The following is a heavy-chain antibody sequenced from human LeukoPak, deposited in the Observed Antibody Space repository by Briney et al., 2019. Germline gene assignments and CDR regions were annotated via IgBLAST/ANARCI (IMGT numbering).Heavy chain of an antibody. CDR2: ISYDGSNK. D-gene: IGHD1-1*01. Sequence: GRSLRLSCAASGFTFSSYAMHWVRQAPGKGLEWVAVISYDGSNKYYADSVKGRFTIARDNSKNTLYLQMNSLRAEDTAVYYCARDPIKTGTPGYYGMDVWGQGTTVTVSS. J-gene: IGHJ6*02. CDR1: GFTFSSYA. V-gene: IGHV3-30-3*01. CDR3: ARDPIKTGTPGYYGMDV.